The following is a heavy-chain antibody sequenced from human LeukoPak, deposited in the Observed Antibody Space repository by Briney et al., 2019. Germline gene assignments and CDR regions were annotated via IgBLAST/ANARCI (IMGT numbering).Heavy chain of an antibody. V-gene: IGHV1-69*13. CDR3: ARARSRHSSSSPGWFDP. Sequence: GASVKVSCKASGGTFSRYAISWVRQAPGQGLEWMGGIIPIFGTVNYAQKFQGRVTITADESTGTAYMELSSLRSEDTAVYYCARARSRHSSSSPGWFDPWGQGTLVTVSS. J-gene: IGHJ5*02. CDR1: GGTFSRYA. CDR2: IIPIFGTV. D-gene: IGHD6-13*01.